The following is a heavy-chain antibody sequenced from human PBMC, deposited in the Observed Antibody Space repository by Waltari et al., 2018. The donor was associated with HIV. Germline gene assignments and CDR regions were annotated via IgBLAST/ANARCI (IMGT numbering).Heavy chain of an antibody. V-gene: IGHV3-48*02. Sequence: EEQLVESGGGLVHPGGSLKLSCAASGFSCGDYAMNWVRQAPGKGLEWIAYISSSSFNIKYADSVRGRFTISRDNTQNSLSLQMNNLIDEDTAKYFCARDTLNFFFGLDVWGHGTTVAVSS. J-gene: IGHJ6*02. CDR2: ISSSSFNI. CDR3: ARDTLNFFFGLDV. CDR1: GFSCGDYA.